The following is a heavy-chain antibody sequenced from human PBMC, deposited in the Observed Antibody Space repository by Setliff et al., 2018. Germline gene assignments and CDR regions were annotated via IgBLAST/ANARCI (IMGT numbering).Heavy chain of an antibody. D-gene: IGHD6-19*01. V-gene: IGHV1-18*01. CDR2: VSTYNGDA. J-gene: IGHJ3*02. CDR1: GYSFTSFG. CDR3: ARRPIALAGYRKGAFDI. Sequence: ASVKVSCKASGYSFTSFGITWVRQAPGQGLEWMGWVSTYNGDANYAQKFRGRVTMTTDISTSTVYMELRTLRSDDTAVYYCARRPIALAGYRKGAFDIWGQGTMVTVSS.